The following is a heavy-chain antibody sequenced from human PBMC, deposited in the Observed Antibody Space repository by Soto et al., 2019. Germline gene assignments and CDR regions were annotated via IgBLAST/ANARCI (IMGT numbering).Heavy chain of an antibody. CDR3: ARVGVRANWFDP. J-gene: IGHJ5*02. V-gene: IGHV4-38-2*01. CDR2: IYHSGST. CDR1: GYSISSGYY. Sequence: PSETLSLTFAVSGYSISSGYYCGWIRQPPGKGLEWIGSIYHSGSTYYNPSLKSRVTISVDTSKNQFSLKLSSVTAADTAVYYCARVGVRANWFDPWGQGTLVTVSS. D-gene: IGHD2-8*01.